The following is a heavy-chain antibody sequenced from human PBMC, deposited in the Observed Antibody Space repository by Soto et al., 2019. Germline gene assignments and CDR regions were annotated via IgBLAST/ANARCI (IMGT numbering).Heavy chain of an antibody. CDR3: ARALYGDYGYGMDV. J-gene: IGHJ6*02. Sequence: QLQLQESGSGLVKPSQTLSLTCAVSGGSISSGGYSWSWIRQPPGKGLEWIGYIYHSGSTYYNPSLKSRVTISVDRSTNQFSLKLSSVTAADTAVYYCARALYGDYGYGMDVWGQGTTVTVSS. D-gene: IGHD4-17*01. V-gene: IGHV4-30-2*01. CDR2: IYHSGST. CDR1: GGSISSGGYS.